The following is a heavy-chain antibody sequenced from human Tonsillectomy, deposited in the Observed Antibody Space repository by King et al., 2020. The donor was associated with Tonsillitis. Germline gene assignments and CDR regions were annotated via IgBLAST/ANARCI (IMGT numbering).Heavy chain of an antibody. D-gene: IGHD2/OR15-2a*01. CDR3: AKPREYPSYYFDY. CDR2: ISGSGGST. V-gene: IGHV3-23*04. CDR1: GFTFSSYA. J-gene: IGHJ4*02. Sequence: VQLVESGGGLAQPGGSLRLSCAASGFTFSSYAMSWVRQAPGKGLEWVSAISGSGGSTYNADSVKGRFTISRDNSKNTLYLQMNSLRAEDTAVYYCAKPREYPSYYFDYWGQGTLVTVSS.